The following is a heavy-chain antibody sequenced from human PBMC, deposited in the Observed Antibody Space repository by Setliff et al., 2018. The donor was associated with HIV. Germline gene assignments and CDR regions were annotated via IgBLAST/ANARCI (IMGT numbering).Heavy chain of an antibody. Sequence: ASVKVSCKASGDTFTRFGFTWVRQAPGQGLEWMGWVSAYNGKTRYAQNFQDRVTMTTDTSTSTAYMELRSLTSDDTAVYFCARGDYDSGGYYFDKWGQGALVTVSS. D-gene: IGHD3-22*01. V-gene: IGHV1-18*01. CDR1: GDTFTRFG. CDR2: VSAYNGKT. CDR3: ARGDYDSGGYYFDK. J-gene: IGHJ4*02.